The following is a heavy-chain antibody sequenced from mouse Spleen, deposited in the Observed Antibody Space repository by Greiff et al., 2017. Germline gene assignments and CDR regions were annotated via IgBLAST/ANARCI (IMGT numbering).Heavy chain of an antibody. CDR3: AGATSYYGSSTFAY. Sequence: EVMLVESVAELVRPGASVKLSCTASGFNIKNTYMHWVKQRPEQGLEWIGRIDPANGTTKYAPKFQGKATITADTSSNTAYLQLSSLTSEDTAIYYCAGATSYYGSSTFAYWGQGTLVTVSA. V-gene: IGHV14-3*01. D-gene: IGHD1-1*01. CDR1: GFNIKNTY. CDR2: IDPANGTT. J-gene: IGHJ3*01.